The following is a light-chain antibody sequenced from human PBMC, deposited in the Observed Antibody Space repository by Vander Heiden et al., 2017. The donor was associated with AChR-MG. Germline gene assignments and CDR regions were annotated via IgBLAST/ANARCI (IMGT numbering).Light chain of an antibody. CDR3: QQYDNPPPIYT. J-gene: IGKJ3*01. Sequence: DIQMTQSPSSLSAPVGDRVTITCQASQDISNYLNWYQQKPGKAPKLMIYDASNLETGVPSRFSGSGSGTDFTFTISSLQPEDIATYYCQQYDNPPPIYTFGPGTKVEIK. CDR1: QDISNY. V-gene: IGKV1-33*01. CDR2: DAS.